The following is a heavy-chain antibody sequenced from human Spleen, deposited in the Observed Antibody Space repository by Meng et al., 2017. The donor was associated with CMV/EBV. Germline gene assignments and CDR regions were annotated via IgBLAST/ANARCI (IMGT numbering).Heavy chain of an antibody. CDR2: LHPNRGDR. CDR3: ASSYCSGGSCYSGNWFDP. D-gene: IGHD2-15*01. J-gene: IGHJ5*02. Sequence: FSGSYLPWVRQAPGQGLEWMGRLHPNRGDRHSAQTFQDRATMTRDTSITTAYMELSRLRSDDTAVYYCASSYCSGGSCYSGNWFDPWGQGTLVTVSS. CDR1: FSGSY. V-gene: IGHV1-2*06.